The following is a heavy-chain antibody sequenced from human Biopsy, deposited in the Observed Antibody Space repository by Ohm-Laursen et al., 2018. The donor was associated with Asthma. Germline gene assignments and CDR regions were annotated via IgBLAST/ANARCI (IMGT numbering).Heavy chain of an antibody. J-gene: IGHJ4*02. CDR3: ASDFPKDYVRYNFQF. CDR1: GYSLTDLS. D-gene: IGHD4-17*01. Sequence: SVKVSCKFSGYSLTDLSMHWVRQAPGQGLEWMGGHDHEEGGTVYARRFQGRVTMTEDTSTDTAYMELSSLSSDDTAVYYCASDFPKDYVRYNFQFWGQGTLVTVSS. V-gene: IGHV1-24*01. CDR2: HDHEEGGT.